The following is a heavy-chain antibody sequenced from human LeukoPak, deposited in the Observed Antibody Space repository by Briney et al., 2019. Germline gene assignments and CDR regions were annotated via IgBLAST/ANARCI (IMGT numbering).Heavy chain of an antibody. Sequence: PGGSLRLSCAASGFTFSSYSMNWVRQAPGKGLEWVSYISSSSSTIYYADSVKGRFTISRDNAKNSLYLQMNSLRDEDTAVYYCARDQVVVAATNPPYYYYGMDVWGQGTTVTVSS. CDR3: ARDQVVVAATNPPYYYYGMDV. CDR2: ISSSSSTI. D-gene: IGHD2-15*01. J-gene: IGHJ6*02. V-gene: IGHV3-48*02. CDR1: GFTFSSYS.